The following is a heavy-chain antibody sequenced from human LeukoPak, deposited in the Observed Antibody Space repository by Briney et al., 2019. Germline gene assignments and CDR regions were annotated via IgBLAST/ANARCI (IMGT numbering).Heavy chain of an antibody. D-gene: IGHD3-10*01. Sequence: SETLSLTCAVYGGSFSGYYWSWIRQPPGKGLEWIGEINHSGSTNYNPSLKSRVTISVDTSTNHLSLMLISVTAADTAVDYCGSGGIIYDFWRRGTVDSVSS. CDR3: GSGGIIYDF. V-gene: IGHV4-34*01. CDR2: INHSGST. J-gene: IGHJ4*02. CDR1: GGSFSGYY.